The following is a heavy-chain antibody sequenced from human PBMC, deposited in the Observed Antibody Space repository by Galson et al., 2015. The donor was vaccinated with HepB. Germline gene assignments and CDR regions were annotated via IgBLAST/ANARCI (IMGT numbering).Heavy chain of an antibody. CDR3: ARVRYSYSYHIYYYYGRDV. V-gene: IGHV1-69*13. J-gene: IGHJ6*02. CDR2: IIPIFGTA. CDR1: GGTFSSYA. Sequence: SVQVSCKASGGTFSSYAISWVRQAPGQGLEWMGGIIPIFGTANYAQKFQGRVTITADESTSTAYMELSSLRSEDPAVYYWARVRYSYSYHIYYYYGRDVGGQGTPVTVSS. D-gene: IGHD5-18*01.